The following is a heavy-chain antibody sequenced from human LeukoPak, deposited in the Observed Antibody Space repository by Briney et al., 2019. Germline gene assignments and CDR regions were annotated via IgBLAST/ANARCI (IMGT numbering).Heavy chain of an antibody. J-gene: IGHJ3*01. CDR1: GYNFSNYW. V-gene: IGHV5-51*01. Sequence: HGESLKISCKGSGYNFSNYWIAWVRQMPGKGLEWMGIIYPGDSDTRYSPSFQGQVTISADKSSSTAYLQWRSLKASDTAMYYCAGHSFDTVDAFDVWGQGTIVIVSA. D-gene: IGHD2-2*02. CDR2: IYPGDSDT. CDR3: AGHSFDTVDAFDV.